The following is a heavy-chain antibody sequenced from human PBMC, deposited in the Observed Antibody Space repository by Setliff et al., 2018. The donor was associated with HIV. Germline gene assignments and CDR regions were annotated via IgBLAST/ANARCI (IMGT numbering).Heavy chain of an antibody. V-gene: IGHV3-11*04. Sequence: KSGGSLRLSCAASGFTFSDYFMSWIRQAPGKGLEWVSYISRSGDSIHYADSVKGRFTISRDNAKNSLYLQMNSLRVEDTALYYCARGVPGICSGGTCYLEYWGQGALVTVSS. CDR3: ARGVPGICSGGTCYLEY. J-gene: IGHJ4*02. CDR2: ISRSGDSI. D-gene: IGHD2-15*01. CDR1: GFTFSDYF.